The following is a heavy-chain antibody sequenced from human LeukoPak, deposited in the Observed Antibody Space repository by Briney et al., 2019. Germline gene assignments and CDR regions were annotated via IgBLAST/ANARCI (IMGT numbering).Heavy chain of an antibody. J-gene: IGHJ4*02. CDR1: GFTISRSS. V-gene: IGHV3-64*01. CDR2: ISRSGGNT. CDR3: ARVQGGGYRTADY. Sequence: GGSLRLSCAASGFTISRSSMHWVRQAPGKGLEFVSAISRSGGNTYYANPVKGRFTISRDTSKNTLYLQVGSLRGEDTAMYYCARVQGGGYRTADYWGQGTLVTVSS. D-gene: IGHD6-19*01.